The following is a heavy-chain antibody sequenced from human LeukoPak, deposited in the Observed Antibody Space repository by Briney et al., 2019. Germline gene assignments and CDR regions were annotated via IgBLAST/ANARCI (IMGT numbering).Heavy chain of an antibody. Sequence: GGSLRLSCAASGFNFSNYGMSWVRQAPGKGLEWVSSISGRGVSTYYADSMKGRFTISRGISKNTLFLQVNSLRAEDTAVYYCASHGDSYYVFSYWGQGTLLTVSP. D-gene: IGHD3-22*01. CDR3: ASHGDSYYVFSY. V-gene: IGHV3-23*01. CDR2: ISGRGVST. CDR1: GFNFSNYG. J-gene: IGHJ4*02.